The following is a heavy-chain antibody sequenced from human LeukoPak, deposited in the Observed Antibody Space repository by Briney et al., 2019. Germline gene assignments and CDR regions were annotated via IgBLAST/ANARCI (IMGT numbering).Heavy chain of an antibody. D-gene: IGHD3-3*01. CDR3: AAATGYDFWSGPDY. CDR1: GVTFTSSA. J-gene: IGHJ4*02. Sequence: GASVKVSCKASGVTFTSSAVQWVRQARGQRLEWIGWIVVGSGNTNYAQKFQERVTINRDMSTSTAYMELSSLRSEDTAVYYCAAATGYDFWSGPDYWGQGTLVTVSS. CDR2: IVVGSGNT. V-gene: IGHV1-58*01.